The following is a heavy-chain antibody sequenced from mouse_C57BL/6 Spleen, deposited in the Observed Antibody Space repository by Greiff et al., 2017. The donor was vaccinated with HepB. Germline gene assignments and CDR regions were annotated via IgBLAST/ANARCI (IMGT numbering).Heavy chain of an antibody. J-gene: IGHJ3*01. Sequence: EVQLQQSGTVLARPGASVKMSCKTSGYTFTSYWMHWVKQRPGQGLEWIGAIYPGNSDTSYNQKFKGKAKLTAVTSASTAYMELSSLANEDAAVYYCTRSEDGYEAWFAYWGQGTLVTVAA. D-gene: IGHD2-2*01. V-gene: IGHV1-5*01. CDR3: TRSEDGYEAWFAY. CDR2: IYPGNSDT. CDR1: GYTFTSYW.